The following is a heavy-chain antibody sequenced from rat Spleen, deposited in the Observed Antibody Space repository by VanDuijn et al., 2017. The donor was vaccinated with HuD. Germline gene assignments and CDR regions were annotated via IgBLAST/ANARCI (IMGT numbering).Heavy chain of an antibody. J-gene: IGHJ3*01. V-gene: IGHV5-19*01. CDR2: ISTGGGNT. D-gene: IGHD1-6*01. CDR3: TTGDYGYTRLFAY. Sequence: EVQLVESGGGLVQPGRSLKLSCAASGFTFSNYGMHWIRQAPTKGLEWVASISTGGGNTYYRDSVKGRFTISRENAKSSLYLQIDSLRSEDTATYYCTTGDYGYTRLFAYWGQGTLVTVSS. CDR1: GFTFSNYG.